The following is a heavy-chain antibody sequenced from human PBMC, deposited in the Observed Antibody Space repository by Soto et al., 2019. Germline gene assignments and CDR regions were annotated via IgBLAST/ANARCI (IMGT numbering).Heavy chain of an antibody. V-gene: IGHV3-48*01. Sequence: GGSLRLSCAASGFTFSSYSMNWVRQAPGKGLEWVSYISSSSSTIYYADSVKGRFTISRDNAKNSLYLQMNSLRAEDTAVYYCARARDIVVVPAAMYFDYWGQGTLVTVSS. CDR3: ARARDIVVVPAAMYFDY. J-gene: IGHJ4*02. CDR1: GFTFSSYS. CDR2: ISSSSSTI. D-gene: IGHD2-2*01.